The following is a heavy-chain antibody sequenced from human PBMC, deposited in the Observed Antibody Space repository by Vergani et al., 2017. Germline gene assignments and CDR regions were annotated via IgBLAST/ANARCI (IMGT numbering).Heavy chain of an antibody. Sequence: QVQLVESGGGVVQRGGSLRLSCATSGCTLSNYDMQWIRQGPGTGLEFVAFIQFDGSNQYYADSVKGRFTLSRDFSKNTLYLQMNSLGTDDTATYYCAKHFRGWGIDYWGQGTQVIVSS. D-gene: IGHD3-16*01. CDR1: GCTLSNYD. V-gene: IGHV3-30*02. CDR3: AKHFRGWGIDY. J-gene: IGHJ4*02. CDR2: IQFDGSNQ.